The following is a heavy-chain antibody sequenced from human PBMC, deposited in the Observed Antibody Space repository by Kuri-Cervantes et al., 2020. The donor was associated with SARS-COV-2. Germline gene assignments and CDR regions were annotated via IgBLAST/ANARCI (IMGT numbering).Heavy chain of an antibody. V-gene: IGHV4-39*01. J-gene: IGHJ4*02. CDR1: GGSISSSSYY. D-gene: IGHD3-10*01. Sequence: SETLSLTCTVSGGSISSSSYYWGWIRQPPGKGLEWIGSIYYSGSTYYNPSLKSRVTISVDTSKNQFSLKLSSVTAADTAVYYCARALTGEVDDYWGQGTLVTDSS. CDR2: IYYSGST. CDR3: ARALTGEVDDY.